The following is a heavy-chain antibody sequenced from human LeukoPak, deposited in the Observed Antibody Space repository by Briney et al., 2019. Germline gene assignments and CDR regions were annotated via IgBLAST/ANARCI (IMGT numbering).Heavy chain of an antibody. D-gene: IGHD6-13*01. CDR1: GGTFSSYA. V-gene: IGHV1-69*06. Sequence: SVKVSCKASGGTFSSYAISWVRQAPGQGLEWMGGIIPIFGTANYAQKFQGRVTITADKSTSTAYMELSSLRSEDTAVYYCARAAAAAGVLGWFDPWGQGTLVTVSS. CDR3: ARAAAAAGVLGWFDP. CDR2: IIPIFGTA. J-gene: IGHJ5*02.